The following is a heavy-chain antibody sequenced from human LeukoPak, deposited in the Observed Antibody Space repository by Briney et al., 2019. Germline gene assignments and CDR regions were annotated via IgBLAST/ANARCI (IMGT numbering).Heavy chain of an antibody. CDR3: ASTYSGSYYFYFYY. Sequence: PSETLSLTCTVSGGSISSYYWSWIRQPAGKGLEWIGRIYTSGSTNYNPSLKSRVTMSVDTSKNQFSLKLSSVTSADTAVYYCASTYSGSYYFYFYYWGQGSLVTVSS. V-gene: IGHV4-4*07. D-gene: IGHD1-26*01. J-gene: IGHJ4*02. CDR1: GGSISSYY. CDR2: IYTSGST.